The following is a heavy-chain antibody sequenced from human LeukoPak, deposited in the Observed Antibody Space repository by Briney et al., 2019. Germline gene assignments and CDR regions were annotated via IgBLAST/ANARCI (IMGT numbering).Heavy chain of an antibody. V-gene: IGHV3-11*06. CDR3: ARVGYCGGDCYWDYFDY. CDR1: GFTFSDYY. CDR2: ISSSSSYT. Sequence: GGSLRLSCAASGFTFSDYYMSWIRQAPGKGLEWVSYISSSSSYTNYADSVKGRFTISRDNAKNSLYLQMNSLRAEDTAVYYCARVGYCGGDCYWDYFDYWGQGTLVTVSS. D-gene: IGHD2-21*02. J-gene: IGHJ4*02.